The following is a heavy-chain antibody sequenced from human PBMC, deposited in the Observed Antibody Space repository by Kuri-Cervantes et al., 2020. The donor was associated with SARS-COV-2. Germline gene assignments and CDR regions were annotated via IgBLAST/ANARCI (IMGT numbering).Heavy chain of an antibody. CDR1: GFIFNRFA. Sequence: GESLKISCAASGFIFNRFAIQWVRQAPGKGLEWVAVVSYDGSSKYYADSVKGRFTISRDNSKNTLYLQMNSLRAEDTAVYYCANSGGSSGFDYWGQGTLVTVSS. D-gene: IGHD6-6*01. J-gene: IGHJ4*02. CDR2: VSYDGSSK. V-gene: IGHV3-30-3*01. CDR3: ANSGGSSGFDY.